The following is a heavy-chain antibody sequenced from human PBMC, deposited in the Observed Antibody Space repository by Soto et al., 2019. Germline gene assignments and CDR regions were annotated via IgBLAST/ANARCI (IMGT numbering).Heavy chain of an antibody. CDR3: AHTPSDDTAFDY. Sequence: QITLKESGPTLVKPTQPLTLTCTFSGFSLSTSGVGVGWIRQPPGKALEWLALIYWDDDKRYSPSLKSRLTITQDTSKNQVVLTMTNMDPVDTATYYCAHTPSDDTAFDYWGQGTLATVSS. CDR1: GFSLSTSGVG. J-gene: IGHJ4*02. CDR2: IYWDDDK. D-gene: IGHD5-18*01. V-gene: IGHV2-5*02.